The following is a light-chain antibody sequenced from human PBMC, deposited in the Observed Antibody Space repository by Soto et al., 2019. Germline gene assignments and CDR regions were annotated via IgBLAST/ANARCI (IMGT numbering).Light chain of an antibody. Sequence: EIVLTQSPGTLSLSPGERATLSCRASQSVSSNLGWYQQKPGQAPRLLIYTASTRATDIPDRFSGSGSGTDFTLTISRLEPEDVAVYYCQQYGSSPWAFGQGTKVDIK. J-gene: IGKJ1*01. V-gene: IGKV3-20*01. CDR2: TAS. CDR1: QSVSSN. CDR3: QQYGSSPWA.